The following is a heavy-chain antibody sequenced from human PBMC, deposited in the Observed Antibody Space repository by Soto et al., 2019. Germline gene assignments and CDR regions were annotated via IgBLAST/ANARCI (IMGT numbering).Heavy chain of an antibody. CDR2: INPNSGGT. CDR3: ARAGVQYYYDSSGYFHYYYYGMDV. Sequence: ASVKVSCKASGYTFTGYYMHWVRQAPGQGLEWMGWINPNSGGTNYAQKFQGRVTMTRDTSISTAYMELSRLRSDDTAVYYCARAGVQYYYDSSGYFHYYYYGMDVWGQGTTVTVSS. CDR1: GYTFTGYY. D-gene: IGHD3-22*01. J-gene: IGHJ6*02. V-gene: IGHV1-2*02.